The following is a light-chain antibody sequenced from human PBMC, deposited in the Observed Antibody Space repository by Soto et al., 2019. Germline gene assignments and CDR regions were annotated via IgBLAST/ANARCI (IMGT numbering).Light chain of an antibody. CDR3: QQYNDWPPGYT. CDR2: GAS. J-gene: IGKJ2*01. CDR1: QSVSSN. V-gene: IGKV3-15*01. Sequence: EIVMTQSTATLSVSPGERATLHCRASQSVSSNLGWYQHKPGQAPRLLIYGASTRATGIPARFSGSGSGTDFTLTISGLQSEDFAVYYCQQYNDWPPGYTFGQGTK.